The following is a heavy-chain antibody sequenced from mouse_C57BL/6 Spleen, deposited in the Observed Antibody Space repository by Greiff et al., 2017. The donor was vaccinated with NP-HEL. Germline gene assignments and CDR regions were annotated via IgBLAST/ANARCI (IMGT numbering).Heavy chain of an antibody. CDR3: ARRGPYPGYYYAMDY. CDR2: IYPGSGST. Sequence: QVQLQQPGAELVKPGASVKMSCKASGYTFTSYWITWVKQRPGQGLEWIGDIYPGSGSTNYNEKFKSKATLTVDTSSSTAYMQLSSLTSEDSAVYYCARRGPYPGYYYAMDYWGQGTSVTVSS. D-gene: IGHD2-10*01. J-gene: IGHJ4*01. V-gene: IGHV1-55*01. CDR1: GYTFTSYW.